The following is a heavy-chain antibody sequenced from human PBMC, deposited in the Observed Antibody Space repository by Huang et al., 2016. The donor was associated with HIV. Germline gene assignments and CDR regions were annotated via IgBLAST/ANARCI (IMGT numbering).Heavy chain of an antibody. J-gene: IGHJ3*01. Sequence: QLQLQESGPGLVRPSETLSLTCRVSGGSVNSGYYYWGWIRQPPGKGLEWIASVFYGWNTFYNPCLKSRVSMSVDTSKKRFSLNLSSVTAADTAVYFGARLPCDYVWGTQRQTALDELDVWGQGTMVTVSS. CDR1: GGSVNSGYYY. D-gene: IGHD3-16*01. CDR2: VFYGWNT. CDR3: ARLPCDYVWGTQRQTALDELDV. V-gene: IGHV4-39*01.